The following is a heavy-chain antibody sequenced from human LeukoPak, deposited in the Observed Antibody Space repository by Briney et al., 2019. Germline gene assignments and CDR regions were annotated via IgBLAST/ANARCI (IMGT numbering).Heavy chain of an antibody. J-gene: IGHJ4*02. CDR2: ISGSSSYI. CDR1: GFTFSSYS. Sequence: GGSLRLSCAASGFTFSSYSMNWVRQAPGKGLEWVSSISGSSSYIYYADSVKGRFTISRDNAKNSLFLQMSSLRAEDTAVYFCARGVPSGVDYFDYWGQGTLVTVSS. V-gene: IGHV3-21*01. CDR3: ARGVPSGVDYFDY. D-gene: IGHD6-19*01.